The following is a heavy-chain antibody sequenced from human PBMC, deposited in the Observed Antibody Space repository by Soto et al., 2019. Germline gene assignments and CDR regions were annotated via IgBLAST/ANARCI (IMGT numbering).Heavy chain of an antibody. CDR1: GASISSRDYY. CDR3: ARVISSRDEYFDY. CDR2: IDYNGVT. J-gene: IGHJ4*02. V-gene: IGHV4-39*01. Sequence: PSETLSLTCSVSGASISSRDYYWGWIRQTPGKGLEWIGNIDYNGVTYYNPSLKSRVTVSKDTSKNQFSLKVASVTAADTAIYYCARVISSRDEYFDYWGQGTVVTVSS. D-gene: IGHD2-2*01.